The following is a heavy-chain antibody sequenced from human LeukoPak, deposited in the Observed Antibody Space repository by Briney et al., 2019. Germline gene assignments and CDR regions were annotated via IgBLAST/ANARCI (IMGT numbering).Heavy chain of an antibody. V-gene: IGHV3-53*01. CDR2: IYTGGNT. Sequence: PGGSLRLSCAASGFIVSSNCMSWVRQAPGKGLEWVSTIYTGGNTYYAASVKGRFTISRDFSKNTVFLHMNSLRAEDTAMYYCARGDDSGYYDYFDYWGQGALVTVSS. CDR3: ARGDDSGYYDYFDY. CDR1: GFIVSSNC. J-gene: IGHJ4*02. D-gene: IGHD3-22*01.